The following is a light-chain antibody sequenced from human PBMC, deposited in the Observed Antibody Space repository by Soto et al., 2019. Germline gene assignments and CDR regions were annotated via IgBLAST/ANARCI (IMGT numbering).Light chain of an antibody. V-gene: IGKV1-9*01. CDR1: QDVRSY. CDR2: TAS. CDR3: QQLNVYPPIT. Sequence: DIQLTQSPSFLSASVGDRVTITCRASQDVRSYLAWYQQKPGKPPKLLISTASTFQSGVPSRFSGSGFGTEFTLTISSLQPEDFATYYCQQLNVYPPITFVQGTRLEIK. J-gene: IGKJ5*01.